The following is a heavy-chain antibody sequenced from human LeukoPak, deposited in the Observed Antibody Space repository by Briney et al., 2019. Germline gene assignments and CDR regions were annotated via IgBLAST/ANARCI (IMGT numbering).Heavy chain of an antibody. J-gene: IGHJ6*02. D-gene: IGHD4-11*01. CDR3: ARHTTGNGMDV. V-gene: IGHV4-59*08. CDR1: GGSISSYH. CDR2: IYYSGST. Sequence: PSETLSLTCTVSGGSISSYHWRWIRQPPGKGLEWIGYIYYSGSTSYNPSLKSRVTISVDTSKNQFSLKLSSVTAADTAVYFCARHTTGNGMDVWGQGTTVTVSS.